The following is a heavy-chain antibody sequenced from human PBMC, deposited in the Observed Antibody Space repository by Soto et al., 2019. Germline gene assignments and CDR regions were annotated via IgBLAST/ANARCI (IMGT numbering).Heavy chain of an antibody. V-gene: IGHV3-33*01. CDR2: IWYDGSNK. CDR3: ARAREEYSSSWQPFDY. D-gene: IGHD6-13*01. CDR1: GFTFSSYG. J-gene: IGHJ4*02. Sequence: GGSLRLSCAASGFTFSSYGMHWVRQAPGKGLEWVAVIWYDGSNKYYADSVKGRFTISRDNSKNTLYLQMNSLRAEDTAVYYCARAREEYSSSWQPFDYWGKGTRVTVSA.